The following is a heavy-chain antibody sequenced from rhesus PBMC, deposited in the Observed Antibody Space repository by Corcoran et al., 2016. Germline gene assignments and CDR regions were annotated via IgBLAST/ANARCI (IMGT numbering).Heavy chain of an antibody. CDR3: ARYGSGYFDS. Sequence: QVQLQESGPGLVKPSETLSLTCAVSAGSFSSYWWSWIRQSPGKGLEWIGEINGYTKRTSYNPSLKSRVTISKAASKNQFSLKLSSVTAADTAVYYCARYGSGYFDSWGQGVLVTVSS. V-gene: IGHV4-80*01. CDR1: AGSFSSYW. CDR2: INGYTKRT. J-gene: IGHJ4*01. D-gene: IGHD2-21*01.